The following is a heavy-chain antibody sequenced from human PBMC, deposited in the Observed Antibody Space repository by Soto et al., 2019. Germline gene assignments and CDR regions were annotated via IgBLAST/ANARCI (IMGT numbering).Heavy chain of an antibody. D-gene: IGHD3-3*02. Sequence: QVQLQESGPGLVKPSGTLSLTCAVSGGSISSSNWWSWVRQPPGKGLEWIGEIYHSGSTNYNPSLKGRVIISVDKSKNQFSLKLSSVTAADTAVYYCAREIRHFWGGYYKPYYFDYWGQGTLVTVSS. CDR1: GGSISSSNW. V-gene: IGHV4-4*02. J-gene: IGHJ4*02. CDR3: AREIRHFWGGYYKPYYFDY. CDR2: IYHSGST.